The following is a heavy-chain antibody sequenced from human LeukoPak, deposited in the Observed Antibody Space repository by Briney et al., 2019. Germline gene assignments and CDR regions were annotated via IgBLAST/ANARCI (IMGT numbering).Heavy chain of an antibody. V-gene: IGHV3-9*01. Sequence: GGSLRLSCAASGFTFDDYAMHWVRQAPGKGLEWVSGISWNSGSIGYADSVKGRFTISRDNAKNSLYLQMNSLRAEDTAVYYCARDEGDYGDYAFDIWGQGTMVTVSS. CDR2: ISWNSGSI. CDR1: GFTFDDYA. D-gene: IGHD4-17*01. CDR3: ARDEGDYGDYAFDI. J-gene: IGHJ3*02.